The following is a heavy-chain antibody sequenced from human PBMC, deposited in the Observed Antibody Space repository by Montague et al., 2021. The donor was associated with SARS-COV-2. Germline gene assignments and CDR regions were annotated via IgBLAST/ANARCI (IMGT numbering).Heavy chain of an antibody. Sequence: SETLSLTCAVSGGSIRSNNWWSWVRQPPGKGLEWIGEIYHSGSTNYNPSLTSRVTMSVDKSENQFSLKLNSLTAAVTAVYYCAITGSLRGSSWLSNYWYFDLWGRGSLVTVSS. V-gene: IGHV4-4*02. CDR3: AITGSLRGSSWLSNYWYFDL. J-gene: IGHJ2*01. CDR2: IYHSGST. CDR1: GGSIRSNNW. D-gene: IGHD6-13*01.